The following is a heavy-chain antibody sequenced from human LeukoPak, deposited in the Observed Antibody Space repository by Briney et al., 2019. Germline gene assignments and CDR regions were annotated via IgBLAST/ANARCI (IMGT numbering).Heavy chain of an antibody. J-gene: IGHJ4*02. CDR2: INPSGGGT. CDR1: GYTFTSYY. CDR3: ARDIAADGPIDY. D-gene: IGHD6-13*01. Sequence: ASVEVSCKASGYTFTSYYMYWVRQAPGQGLEWMGIINPSGGGTSYAQRFQGRVTMTRDTSTSTVYMELSSLRSEDTAVYYCARDIAADGPIDYWGQGTLVTVSS. V-gene: IGHV1-46*01.